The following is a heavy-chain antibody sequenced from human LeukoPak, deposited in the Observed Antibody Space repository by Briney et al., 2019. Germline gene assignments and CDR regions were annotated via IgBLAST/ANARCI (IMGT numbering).Heavy chain of an antibody. CDR3: ANWFSDPPADY. V-gene: IGHV3-30*02. J-gene: IGHJ4*02. CDR1: GFTFSSYG. Sequence: GGSLRLSCAASGFTFSSYGMHWVRQAPGKGLEWVAFIRYGGNNKYYADSVKGRFTISRDNSKNTLYLQMNSLRAEDTAVYYCANWFSDPPADYWGQGTLVTVSS. CDR2: IRYGGNNK. D-gene: IGHD2/OR15-2a*01.